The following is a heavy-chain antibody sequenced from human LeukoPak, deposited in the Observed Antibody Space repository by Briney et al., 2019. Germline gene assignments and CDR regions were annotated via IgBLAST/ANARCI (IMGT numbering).Heavy chain of an antibody. Sequence: SQTLSLTCTVSGGSISSGGYYWSWIRQHPGKGLEWIGSIYYGGSTYYNPSLKSRVTISVDISKNQFSLKVSPVTTADTAVYYCARDAGHQLSRRNYYAMDVWGQGTTVTVSS. D-gene: IGHD2-2*01. CDR3: ARDAGHQLSRRNYYAMDV. V-gene: IGHV4-39*07. CDR2: IYYGGST. J-gene: IGHJ6*02. CDR1: GGSISSGGYY.